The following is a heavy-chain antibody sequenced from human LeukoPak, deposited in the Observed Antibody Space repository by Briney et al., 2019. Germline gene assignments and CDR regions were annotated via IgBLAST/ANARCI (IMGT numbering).Heavy chain of an antibody. CDR2: ISPRSETI. Sequence: GGSLRLSCATSGFSFNRRGMNWVRHPPGKGLEWVSYISPRSETIYYAESVKGRFTVSRDDSKASLYLQMHTLRAEDTAVYYCARIDGPTVFTYYMDLWGKGTTVTVAS. J-gene: IGHJ6*03. V-gene: IGHV3-48*04. CDR1: GFSFNRRG. D-gene: IGHD3-16*01. CDR3: ARIDGPTVFTYYMDL.